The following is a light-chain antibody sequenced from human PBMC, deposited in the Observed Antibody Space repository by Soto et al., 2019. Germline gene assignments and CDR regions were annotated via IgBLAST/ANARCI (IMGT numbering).Light chain of an antibody. CDR2: GAS. V-gene: IGKV3-20*01. CDR1: QSVSSSY. J-gene: IGKJ2*01. Sequence: EIVLTQSPGTLSLSPGERATLSCRASQSVSSSYLAWYQQKPGQAPRLLIYGASSRATGIPDRFSGSGSGTDFTFTISRLEPADFAVYYCQQYGSSPPMYTFGQGTTVDIK. CDR3: QQYGSSPPMYT.